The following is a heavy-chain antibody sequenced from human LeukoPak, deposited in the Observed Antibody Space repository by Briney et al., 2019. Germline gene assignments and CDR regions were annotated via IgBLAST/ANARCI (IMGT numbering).Heavy chain of an antibody. V-gene: IGHV4-39*01. Sequence: PSETVSLTCSVSGDSISSSSYYWDWIRQPPGKGLEWIGNVYYSTNTYYNPSLKSRVTISVDTSKNQFSLKLSSVTAADTAIYYCARHSRSAYSGYENAFDIWGQGTVVTVSS. J-gene: IGHJ3*02. CDR3: ARHSRSAYSGYENAFDI. CDR2: VYYSTNT. D-gene: IGHD5-12*01. CDR1: GDSISSSSYY.